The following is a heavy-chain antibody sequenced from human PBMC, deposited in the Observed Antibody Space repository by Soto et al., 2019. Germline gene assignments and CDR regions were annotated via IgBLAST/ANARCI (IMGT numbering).Heavy chain of an antibody. CDR2: ISAYNGNT. D-gene: IGHD3-3*01. Sequence: QVQLVQSGAEVKKPGASVKVSCKASGYTFTSYGISWVRQAPGQGLEWMGWISAYNGNTNYAQKLQGRVTMTTDTSTSTAYMELRSLRSDDTAVYYCARALRFLEWLSGGSNWFDPRGQGTLVTVSS. J-gene: IGHJ5*02. CDR1: GYTFTSYG. CDR3: ARALRFLEWLSGGSNWFDP. V-gene: IGHV1-18*01.